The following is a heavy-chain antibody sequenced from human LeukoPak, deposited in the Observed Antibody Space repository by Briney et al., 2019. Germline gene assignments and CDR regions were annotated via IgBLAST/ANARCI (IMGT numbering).Heavy chain of an antibody. V-gene: IGHV1-2*02. D-gene: IGHD5-24*01. Sequence: ASVKVPCKASGYTFTGYYMHWVRQAPGQGLEWMGWINPNSGGTNYAQKFQGRVTMTRDTSISTAYMELSRLRSDDTAVYYCAREGGDGYNYFDYWGQGTLVTVSS. CDR3: AREGGDGYNYFDY. CDR2: INPNSGGT. CDR1: GYTFTGYY. J-gene: IGHJ4*02.